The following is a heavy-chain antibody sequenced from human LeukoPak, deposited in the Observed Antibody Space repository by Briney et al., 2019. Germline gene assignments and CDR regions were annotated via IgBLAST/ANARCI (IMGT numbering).Heavy chain of an antibody. CDR3: ARERQNKDFWSGGDY. CDR2: IKQDGSEK. CDR1: GFTFSTYW. V-gene: IGHV3-7*01. D-gene: IGHD3-3*01. Sequence: PGGSLRLSCAASGFTFSTYWMGWVRQAPGKGLEWVANIKQDGSEKYYVDSVKGRFTISRDNAKNSLYLQMNTLRPEDTAVYYCARERQNKDFWSGGDYWGQGTLVTVSS. J-gene: IGHJ4*02.